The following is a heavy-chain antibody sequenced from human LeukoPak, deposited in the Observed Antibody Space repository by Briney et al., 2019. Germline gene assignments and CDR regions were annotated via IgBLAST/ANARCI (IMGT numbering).Heavy chain of an antibody. CDR1: GFTFSSCG. V-gene: IGHV3-21*01. CDR2: IGPTGTDR. J-gene: IGHJ4*02. Sequence: KAGGSLRLSCAVSGFTFSSCGFNWVRQAPGKGLEWVSSIGPTGTDRYYADSVRGRFTISRDNAKNSMYLQMDSLRDEDTAVYYCATETIGRHYDYWGQGTLLTVSS. D-gene: IGHD1-14*01. CDR3: ATETIGRHYDY.